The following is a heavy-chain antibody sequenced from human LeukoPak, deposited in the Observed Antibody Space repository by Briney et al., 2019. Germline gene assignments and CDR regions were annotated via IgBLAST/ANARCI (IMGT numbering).Heavy chain of an antibody. D-gene: IGHD2-15*01. CDR1: GGSISSSSYY. CDR3: ARDSRYCSGGNCYLRFDY. J-gene: IGHJ4*02. V-gene: IGHV4-39*07. Sequence: SETLSLTCTVSGGSISSSSYYWGWIRQPPGKGLEWIGSMCYSGSTYYNPSLKSRLTISVDTSKNQFSLKLSSVTAADTAVYYCARDSRYCSGGNCYLRFDYWGQGTLVTVSS. CDR2: MCYSGST.